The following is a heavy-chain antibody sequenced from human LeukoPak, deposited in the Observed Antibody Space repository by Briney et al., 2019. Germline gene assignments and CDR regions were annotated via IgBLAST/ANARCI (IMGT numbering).Heavy chain of an antibody. D-gene: IGHD3-10*01. Sequence: GGSLRLSCAASGFTFSSYAMSWVRQAPGKGLEWVSAISGSGDKTYYADSVKGRFTISRDNSKNTLYLQMNSLRAEDTAVYYCAKFFYGSGSLGSDAFDIWGQGTMVTVSS. CDR2: ISGSGDKT. J-gene: IGHJ3*02. CDR3: AKFFYGSGSLGSDAFDI. CDR1: GFTFSSYA. V-gene: IGHV3-23*01.